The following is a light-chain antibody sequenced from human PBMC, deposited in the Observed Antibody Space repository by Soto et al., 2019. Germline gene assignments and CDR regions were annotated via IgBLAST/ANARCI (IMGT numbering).Light chain of an antibody. Sequence: DIQMTQFPSTLSASVGDRVTITCRASQSISNRLAWFQQKSGVAPKILIHKVSSLERGVPSRFSGSGSGTEFTLTISSLQPDDFATYYCQQYNTYSWTFGQGTKVEIK. CDR1: QSISNR. CDR2: KVS. CDR3: QQYNTYSWT. J-gene: IGKJ1*01. V-gene: IGKV1-5*03.